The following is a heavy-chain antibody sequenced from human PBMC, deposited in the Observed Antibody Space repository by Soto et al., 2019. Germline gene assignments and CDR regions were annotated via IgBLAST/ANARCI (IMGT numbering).Heavy chain of an antibody. CDR2: IYHSGNT. Sequence: SETLSLTCTVSGASIDSFYWSWIRQSPGKGLEWIGYIYHSGNTLSNPSLESRVTVSIDTSTKQFFLRLSSVSAADTAVYYCAGAPLVPGARWFDPWGQGTLVTVSS. D-gene: IGHD3-10*01. CDR3: AGAPLVPGARWFDP. CDR1: GASIDSFY. V-gene: IGHV4-59*01. J-gene: IGHJ5*02.